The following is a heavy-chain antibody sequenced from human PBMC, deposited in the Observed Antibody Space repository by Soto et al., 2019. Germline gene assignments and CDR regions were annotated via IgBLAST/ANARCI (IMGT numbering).Heavy chain of an antibody. D-gene: IGHD2-21*02. V-gene: IGHV3-73*02. J-gene: IGHJ3*02. CDR2: IRNKANSYAT. CDR3: TREPNVTPNDAFDI. CDR1: GFTFSGSA. Sequence: EAQLVESGGGLVQPGGSLKLSCAASGFTFSGSAIHWVRQASGKGLEWVGRIRNKANSYATTYAASVEGRFTISRDDSKNTAYLQMNSLKTEDTAVYYCTREPNVTPNDAFDIWGHGTMVTVSS.